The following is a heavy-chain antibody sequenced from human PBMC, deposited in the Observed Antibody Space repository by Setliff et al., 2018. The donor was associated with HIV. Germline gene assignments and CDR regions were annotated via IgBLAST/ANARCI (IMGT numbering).Heavy chain of an antibody. CDR3: ARDCRVGWVFTYGMDV. CDR1: GFIFSSYA. D-gene: IGHD6-13*01. Sequence: LRLSCAASGFIFSSYAMHWVRQAPGKGLEWVSSISNNGGKTYYADSVKGRFTISRDNSKNTLFLQMNSLRPEDTAVYYCARDCRVGWVFTYGMDVWGQGTLVTVSS. V-gene: IGHV3-30*04. J-gene: IGHJ6*02. CDR2: ISNNGGKT.